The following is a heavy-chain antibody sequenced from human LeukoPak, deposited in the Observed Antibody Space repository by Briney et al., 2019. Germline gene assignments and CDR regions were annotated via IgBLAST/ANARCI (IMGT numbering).Heavy chain of an antibody. CDR1: GFTFSSYA. J-gene: IGHJ6*02. Sequence: PGGSLRLSCAASGFTFSSYAMSWVRQAPGKGLEWVSAISGSGGSTYYADSVKGRFTISRDNSKNTLYLQMNSLRAEDTAVYYCAKVLWFGELSYGMDVWGQGTTVTVSS. CDR2: ISGSGGST. V-gene: IGHV3-23*01. CDR3: AKVLWFGELSYGMDV. D-gene: IGHD3-10*01.